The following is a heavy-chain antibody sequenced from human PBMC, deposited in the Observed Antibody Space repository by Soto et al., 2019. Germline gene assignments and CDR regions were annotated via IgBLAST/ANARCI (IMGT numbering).Heavy chain of an antibody. CDR1: GGSISSYY. D-gene: IGHD3-16*01. CDR2: IFYSGST. CDR3: ARSYGWAFDI. J-gene: IGHJ3*02. V-gene: IGHV4-59*01. Sequence: QVQLQESGPGLVKPSETLSLSCTVSGGSISSYYWGWIRQPPGKGLEWIGYIFYSGSTNYNPSLTSRVTISVDTSENQFALKLTSVTAADTAVYYCARSYGWAFDIWGQGTMVTVSS.